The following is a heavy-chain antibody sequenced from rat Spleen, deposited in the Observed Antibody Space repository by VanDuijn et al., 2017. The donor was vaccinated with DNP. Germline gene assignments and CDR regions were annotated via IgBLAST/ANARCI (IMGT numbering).Heavy chain of an antibody. CDR1: GFTFSDYN. J-gene: IGHJ3*01. Sequence: EVQLVESGGGLVQPGRSLKLSCAATGFTFSDYNMAWVRQAPKKGLEWVATFSYDGISTYYRDSVKGRFTVSRDNARSTLYLQMDSLRSEDTATYYCARHLRRAPGFAYWGQGTLVTVSS. V-gene: IGHV5-7*01. CDR2: FSYDGIST. CDR3: ARHLRRAPGFAY. D-gene: IGHD1-11*01.